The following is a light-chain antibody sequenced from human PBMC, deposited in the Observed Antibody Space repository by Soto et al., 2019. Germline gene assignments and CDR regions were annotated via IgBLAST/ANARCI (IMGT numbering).Light chain of an antibody. V-gene: IGLV3-21*02. CDR3: QVWDSRNDRMI. J-gene: IGLJ2*01. CDR1: NIGSKR. Sequence: SYELTQPPSVSVAPGQTTRLTCGGNNIGSKRVHWYQQRPGQAPVLVVYDDSDRPSGIPERFSGSNYGNTATLAISRVEDGDEADYYCQVWDSRNDRMIVGGGTQLTVL. CDR2: DDS.